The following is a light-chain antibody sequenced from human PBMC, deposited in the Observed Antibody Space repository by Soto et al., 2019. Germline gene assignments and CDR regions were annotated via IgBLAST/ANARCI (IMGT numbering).Light chain of an antibody. CDR1: ESINGW. V-gene: IGKV1-5*01. Sequence: DIQMTQSPSTLSVSVGDRVTITCRASESINGWLAWYQQKPGKAPKILIYDASKLERGVPSRLSGSGSGAEFTLTISSLQPGDLATYYCQQYSSYPLTFGGGTKVDIK. CDR2: DAS. J-gene: IGKJ4*01. CDR3: QQYSSYPLT.